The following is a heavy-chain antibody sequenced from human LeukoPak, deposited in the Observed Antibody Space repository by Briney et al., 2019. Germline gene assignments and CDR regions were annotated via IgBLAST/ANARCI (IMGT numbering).Heavy chain of an antibody. J-gene: IGHJ4*02. CDR1: GFTFSSYA. Sequence: GGSLRLSCAASGFTFSSYAMSWVRQAPGKGLEWVSAISGSGGSTYYADSVKGRFTISRDNSKNTLYLQMNSLRAEDTAVYYCAKDRARYYDILTGYLDWGQGTLVTVSS. V-gene: IGHV3-23*01. CDR2: ISGSGGST. D-gene: IGHD3-9*01. CDR3: AKDRARYYDILTGYLD.